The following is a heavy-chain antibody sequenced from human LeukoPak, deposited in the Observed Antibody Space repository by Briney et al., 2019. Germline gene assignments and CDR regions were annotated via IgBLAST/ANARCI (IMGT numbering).Heavy chain of an antibody. CDR3: ARERDDYDDPGPLDY. CDR1: RFTFDDYA. V-gene: IGHV3-9*01. CDR2: ISWNSGSI. D-gene: IGHD4-17*01. J-gene: IGHJ4*02. Sequence: GGSLRLSCAASRFTFDDYAMHWVRQAPGKGLEWVSGISWNSGSIGYADSVKGRFTISRDNSTNTLYLDMNSLRAGDTAVYYCARERDDYDDPGPLDYWGQGTLVTVSS.